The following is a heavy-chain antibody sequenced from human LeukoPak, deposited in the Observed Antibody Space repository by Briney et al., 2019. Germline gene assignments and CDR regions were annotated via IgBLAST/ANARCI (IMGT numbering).Heavy chain of an antibody. D-gene: IGHD6-19*01. V-gene: IGHV3-23*01. J-gene: IGHJ4*02. Sequence: GGSLRLSCAASGFTFGSYAMSWVRQTPGKSLEWVSIITNGGVTTYYADSVRGRFTISRDNSKNMLYLQMNSLRAEDTAVYYCVKLSSGSGSKFGFDSWGQGTLVTVSS. CDR3: VKLSSGSGSKFGFDS. CDR2: ITNGGVTT. CDR1: GFTFGSYA.